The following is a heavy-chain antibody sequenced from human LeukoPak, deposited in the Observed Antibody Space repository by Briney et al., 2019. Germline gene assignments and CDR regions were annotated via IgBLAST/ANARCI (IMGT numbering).Heavy chain of an antibody. CDR3: ARPLRGYSYGRSPAVDV. J-gene: IGHJ6*04. CDR1: GGSFSGYY. V-gene: IGHV4-34*01. CDR2: INHSGST. Sequence: TSETLSLTCTVYGGSFSGYYWSWIRQPPGKGLEWIGDINHSGSTNYNPPLKSRVTISVDTSKNQFSLKLSSVTAADTAVYYCARPLRGYSYGRSPAVDVWGKGTTVTISS. D-gene: IGHD5-18*01.